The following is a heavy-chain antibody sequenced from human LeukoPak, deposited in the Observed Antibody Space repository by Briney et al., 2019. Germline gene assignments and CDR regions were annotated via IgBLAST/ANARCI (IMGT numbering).Heavy chain of an antibody. CDR2: ISGSGGST. Sequence: GGSLRLSCAASGFTFSSYAMSWVRQAPGKGLEWVSAISGSGGSTYYADSVKGRFTISRDNSKNTLYLQMNSLRAEDTAVYYCAKYGLRHVDTAMVLFDYWGQGTLVTVSS. D-gene: IGHD5-18*01. CDR1: GFTFSSYA. V-gene: IGHV3-23*01. J-gene: IGHJ4*02. CDR3: AKYGLRHVDTAMVLFDY.